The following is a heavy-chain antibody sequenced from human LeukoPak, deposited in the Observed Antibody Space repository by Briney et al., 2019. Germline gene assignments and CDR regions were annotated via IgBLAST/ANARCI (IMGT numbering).Heavy chain of an antibody. CDR3: ARDHGSGSGWPFDY. D-gene: IGHD6-19*01. J-gene: IGHJ4*02. CDR1: GGSISSYS. CDR2: IYYSGST. Sequence: SETLSLTCTVSGGSISSYSWSWIRQPPGKGLEWIGYIYYSGSTNYNPSLKSRVTISVDTSKNQFSLKLSSVTAADTAVYYCARDHGSGSGWPFDYWGQGTLVTVSS. V-gene: IGHV4-59*01.